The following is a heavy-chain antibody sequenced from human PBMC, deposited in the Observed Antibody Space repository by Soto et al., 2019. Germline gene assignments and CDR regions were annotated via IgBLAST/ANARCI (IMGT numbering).Heavy chain of an antibody. CDR1: GGSVSSGGFS. J-gene: IGHJ4*02. CDR3: ARGYGRNFDY. V-gene: IGHV4-61*08. Sequence: PSATLSLTCVVSGGSVSSGGFSWNWFRQPPGKGLEWIGYIYYSGSTNYNPSLKSRVTISVDTSKNQFSLKLSSVTAADTAVYYCARGYGRNFDYWGQGTLVTSPQ. CDR2: IYYSGST. D-gene: IGHD5-18*01.